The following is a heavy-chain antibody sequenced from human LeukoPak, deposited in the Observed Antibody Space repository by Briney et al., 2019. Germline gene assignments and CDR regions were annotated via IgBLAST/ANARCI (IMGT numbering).Heavy chain of an antibody. Sequence: PGRSLTLSCAASGFTFSSYAMHWVRQAPGKGLEWVAVISYDGSNKYYADSVKGRFTMSRDNSKKTLYMQMNRLRAEDTGVYYCARARYDYGGAPYFDYWGQGTLVTVSS. V-gene: IGHV3-30*01. D-gene: IGHD4/OR15-4a*01. CDR1: GFTFSSYA. CDR2: ISYDGSNK. CDR3: ARARYDYGGAPYFDY. J-gene: IGHJ4*02.